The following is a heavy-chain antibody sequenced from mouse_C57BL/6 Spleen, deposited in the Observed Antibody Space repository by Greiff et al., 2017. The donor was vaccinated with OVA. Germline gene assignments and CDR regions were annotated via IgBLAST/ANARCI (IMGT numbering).Heavy chain of an antibody. J-gene: IGHJ4*01. D-gene: IGHD2-4*01. V-gene: IGHV1-22*01. CDR3: ASPQIYYDYLSYAMDY. CDR1: GYTFTDYN. Sequence: VQLQQSGPELVKPGASVKMSCKASGYTFTDYNMHWVKQSHGKSLEWIGYINPNNGGTSYNQKFKGKATLTVNKSSSTAYMELRSLTSEDSAVYYCASPQIYYDYLSYAMDYWGQGTSVTVSS. CDR2: INPNNGGT.